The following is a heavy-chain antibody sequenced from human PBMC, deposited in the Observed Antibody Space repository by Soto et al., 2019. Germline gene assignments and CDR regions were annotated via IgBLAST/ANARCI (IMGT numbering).Heavy chain of an antibody. CDR2: IYYSGST. D-gene: IGHD4-17*01. Sequence: QVQLQESGPGLVKPSQTLSLTCTVSGGSITNGGYYWSWIRQHPGKGLEWIGYIYYSGSTYSNPSLKSRVTISVDTSKNQFSLKLSSVPAADTAVYYCARVGLTTPIDYWGQGTLSPSPQ. CDR1: GGSITNGGYY. CDR3: ARVGLTTPIDY. J-gene: IGHJ4*02. V-gene: IGHV4-31*03.